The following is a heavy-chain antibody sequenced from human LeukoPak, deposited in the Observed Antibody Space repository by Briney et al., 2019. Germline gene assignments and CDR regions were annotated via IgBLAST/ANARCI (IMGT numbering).Heavy chain of an antibody. Sequence: GETLRLSCAVSGFAFNVHAMSWVRQAPGKGLEWVSSLGSPDLTYYTDSVKGRFTVSRDNSKNTLYLQMNSLRAEDTAGYYCAKDYLKGNGIYDAFAVWGQGTMVTVSS. V-gene: IGHV3-23*01. J-gene: IGHJ3*01. CDR2: LGSPDLT. CDR3: AKDYLKGNGIYDAFAV. D-gene: IGHD1-26*01. CDR1: GFAFNVHA.